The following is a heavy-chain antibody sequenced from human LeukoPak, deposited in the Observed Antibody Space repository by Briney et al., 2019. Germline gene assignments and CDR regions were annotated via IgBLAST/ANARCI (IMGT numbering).Heavy chain of an antibody. Sequence: ASVKVSCKASGYTFTGYYMHWVRQAPGQGLEWMGWINPNSGGTNYAQKFQGRVTMTRDMSISTAYMELSRLRSDDTAVYYCARAVDYGDYPDAFDIWGQGTMVTVSS. CDR2: INPNSGGT. CDR3: ARAVDYGDYPDAFDI. J-gene: IGHJ3*02. V-gene: IGHV1-2*02. CDR1: GYTFTGYY. D-gene: IGHD4-17*01.